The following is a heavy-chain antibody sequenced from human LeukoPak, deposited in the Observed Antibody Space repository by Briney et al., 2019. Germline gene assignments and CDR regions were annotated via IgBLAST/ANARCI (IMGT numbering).Heavy chain of an antibody. CDR3: ARDSPTTVTFDY. CDR1: GGTFSSYA. CDR2: IIPIFGTA. Sequence: ASVKVSCKASGGTFSSYAISWVRQAPGQGLEWMGGIIPIFGTANYAQKFQGRVTITADESTSTAYMEPSSLRSEDTAVYYCARDSPTTVTFDYWGQGTLVTVSS. J-gene: IGHJ4*02. D-gene: IGHD4-17*01. V-gene: IGHV1-69*13.